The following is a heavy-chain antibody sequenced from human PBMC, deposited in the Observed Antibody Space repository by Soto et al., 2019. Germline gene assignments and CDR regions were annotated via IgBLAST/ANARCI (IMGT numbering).Heavy chain of an antibody. CDR2: INPSGGST. J-gene: IGHJ4*02. V-gene: IGHV1-46*03. Sequence: ASVKVSGKASGYTFINYFMHWVRQAPGQGLEWMGIINPSGGSTTYAQNFQGRVTMTRDTSTSTVYMELSSLTSEDTAVYYCARGVAYESHFDYWGQGALVTVSS. CDR3: ARGVAYESHFDY. CDR1: GYTFINYF. D-gene: IGHD5-12*01.